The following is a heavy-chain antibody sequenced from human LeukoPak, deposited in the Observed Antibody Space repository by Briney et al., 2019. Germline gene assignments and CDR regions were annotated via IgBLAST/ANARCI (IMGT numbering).Heavy chain of an antibody. D-gene: IGHD3-22*01. CDR2: IYYSGST. Sequence: SETLSLTCTVSGGSISSGDYFWSWIRQHPGTGLEWIGYIYYSGSTYYNPSLKSRVAISVDTSKNQFSLTVSSVTAADTAVYYCTRDVPRSSGYSDNWGQGTLVTVSS. V-gene: IGHV4-31*03. CDR3: TRDVPRSSGYSDN. CDR1: GGSISSGDYF. J-gene: IGHJ4*02.